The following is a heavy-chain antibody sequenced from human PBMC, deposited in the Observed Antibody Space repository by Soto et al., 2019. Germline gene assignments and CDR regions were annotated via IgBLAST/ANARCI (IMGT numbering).Heavy chain of an antibody. CDR3: AREIRHIVPMAYGMDV. D-gene: IGHD2-8*01. Sequence: SVKVSCKASGGTFSSYAISWVRQAPGQGLEWMGGIIPIFGTANYAQKFQGRVTITADESTSTAYMELSSLRSEDTAAYYCAREIRHIVPMAYGMDVWGQGTTVTVSS. V-gene: IGHV1-69*13. CDR2: IIPIFGTA. CDR1: GGTFSSYA. J-gene: IGHJ6*02.